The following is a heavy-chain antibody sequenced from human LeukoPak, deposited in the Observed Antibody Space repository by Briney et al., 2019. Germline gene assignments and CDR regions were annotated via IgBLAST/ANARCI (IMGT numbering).Heavy chain of an antibody. Sequence: SQTLSLTCTVSGGSISSGGYYWSWIRQPPGKGLEWIGYIYHSGSTYYNPSLKSRVTISVDRSKNQFSLKLSSVTAADTAVYYCARQHRLRFLEWLNWFDPWGQGTLVTVSS. J-gene: IGHJ5*02. CDR2: IYHSGST. V-gene: IGHV4-30-2*01. D-gene: IGHD3-3*01. CDR1: GGSISSGGYY. CDR3: ARQHRLRFLEWLNWFDP.